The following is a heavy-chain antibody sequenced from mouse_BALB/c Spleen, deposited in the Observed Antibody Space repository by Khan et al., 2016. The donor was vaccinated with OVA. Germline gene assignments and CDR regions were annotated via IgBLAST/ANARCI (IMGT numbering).Heavy chain of an antibody. CDR2: INTYTGEP. CDR3: AREGFNGTMDY. J-gene: IGHJ4*01. CDR1: GYTCTNYG. V-gene: IGHV9-3-1*01. Sequence: QIQLVLSGPELRKPGETVKISGKAAGYTCTNYGMNWVKKAPGKGIKWMGWINTYTGEPTYVEDHKGRFAFSWETSTSKADLKNNNLKDEGTATYYSAREGFNGTMDYWGQGTSVTVSS.